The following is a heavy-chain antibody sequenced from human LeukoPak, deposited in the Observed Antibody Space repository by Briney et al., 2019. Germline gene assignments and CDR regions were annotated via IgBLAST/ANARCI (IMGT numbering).Heavy chain of an antibody. CDR1: GFTFSSYS. J-gene: IGHJ4*02. CDR3: AKDSSVYCSGGSCYFDY. D-gene: IGHD2-15*01. CDR2: ISSSSSYI. V-gene: IGHV3-21*01. Sequence: GGSLRLSCAASGFTFSSYSMNWVRQAPGKGLEWVSSISSSSSYIYYADSVKGRFTISRDNAKNSLYLQMNSLRAEDTAVYYCAKDSSVYCSGGSCYFDYWGQGTLVTVSS.